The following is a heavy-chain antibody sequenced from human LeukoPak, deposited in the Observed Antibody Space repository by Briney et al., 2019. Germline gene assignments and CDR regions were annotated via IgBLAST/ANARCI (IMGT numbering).Heavy chain of an antibody. CDR1: GFTFSSYG. V-gene: IGHV3-33*01. CDR3: ARDPAGDYDGDAFDI. D-gene: IGHD4-17*01. CDR2: IWYDGSNK. Sequence: GGSLRLSCAASGFTFSSYGMHWVRQAPGKGLEWVAVIWYDGSNKYYADSVKGRFTISRDNSKNTLYLQMNSLRAEDTAVYYCARDPAGDYDGDAFDIWGQGTMVTVSS. J-gene: IGHJ3*02.